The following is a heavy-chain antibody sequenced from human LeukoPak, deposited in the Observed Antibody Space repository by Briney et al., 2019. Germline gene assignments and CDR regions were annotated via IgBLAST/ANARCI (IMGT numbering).Heavy chain of an antibody. J-gene: IGHJ4*02. CDR1: GYSISSGYY. D-gene: IGHD3-10*01. CDR3: AGYAEYYFGSGSYYRLSYFDY. V-gene: IGHV4-38-2*02. CDR2: IYHSGST. Sequence: PSETLSLTCTVSGYSISSGYYWGWIRQPPGKGLEWIGSIYHSGSTYYNPSLKSRVTISVDTSKNQFSLKLSSVTAADTAVYYCAGYAEYYFGSGSYYRLSYFDYWGQGTLVTVSS.